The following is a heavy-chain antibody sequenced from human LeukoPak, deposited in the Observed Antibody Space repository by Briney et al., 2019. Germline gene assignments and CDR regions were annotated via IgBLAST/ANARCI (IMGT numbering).Heavy chain of an antibody. Sequence: GASVKVSCKASGYTFTGYYMHWVRQAPGQGLEWMGWINPNSGGTNYAQKFQGRVTMTRDTSISTAYMELSRLRSDDTAVYYCARDVAPYYYYYYMDVWGKGTTVTVSS. J-gene: IGHJ6*03. CDR2: INPNSGGT. CDR1: GYTFTGYY. V-gene: IGHV1-2*02. CDR3: ARDVAPYYYYYYMDV.